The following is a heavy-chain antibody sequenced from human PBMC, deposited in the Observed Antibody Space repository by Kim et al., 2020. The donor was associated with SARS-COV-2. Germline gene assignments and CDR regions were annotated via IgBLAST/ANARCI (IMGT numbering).Heavy chain of an antibody. J-gene: IGHJ5*02. D-gene: IGHD1-1*01. Sequence: NYNPSPKIRVTLSVDTSKDQFSLNVRSVTAADSAVYYCARRSSGMASVDLWGRGTLVTVSS. CDR3: ARRSSGMASVDL. V-gene: IGHV4-61*07.